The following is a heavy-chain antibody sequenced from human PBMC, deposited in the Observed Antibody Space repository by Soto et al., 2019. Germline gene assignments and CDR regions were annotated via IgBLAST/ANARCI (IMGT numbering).Heavy chain of an antibody. V-gene: IGHV3-13*01. CDR1: GFTFSSYD. J-gene: IGHJ6*02. Sequence: PGGSLRLSCAASGFTFSSYDMHWVRQATGKGLEWVSAIGTAGDTYYPGSVKGRFTISRENAKNSLYLQMNSLRAEDTAVYYCAREKRAGNYYYYGMDVWGQGTTVTVSS. CDR3: AREKRAGNYYYYGMDV. D-gene: IGHD3-10*01. CDR2: IGTAGDT.